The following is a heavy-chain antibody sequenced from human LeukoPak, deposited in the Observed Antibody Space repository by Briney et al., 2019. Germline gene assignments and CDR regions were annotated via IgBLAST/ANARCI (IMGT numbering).Heavy chain of an antibody. Sequence: ASVKVSCKASGYTSTSYYMHWVRQAPGQGLEWMGIINPSGGSTSYAQKFQGRVTMTRDTSTSTVYMELSSLRSEDTAVYCCARDLIAMGDDYWGQGTLVTVSS. CDR1: GYTSTSYY. V-gene: IGHV1-46*01. J-gene: IGHJ4*02. D-gene: IGHD5-18*01. CDR2: INPSGGST. CDR3: ARDLIAMGDDY.